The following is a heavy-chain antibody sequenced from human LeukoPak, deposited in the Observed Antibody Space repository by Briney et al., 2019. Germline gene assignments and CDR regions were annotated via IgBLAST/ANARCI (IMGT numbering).Heavy chain of an antibody. CDR3: ARDIDGDSFDY. CDR2: INSDGSST. CDR1: GFTFSSYW. Sequence: PGGYLRLSCAASGFTFSSYWMHWVRQAPGKGLVWVSRINSDGSSTSYADSVKGRFTISRDNAKNTLYLQMNSLRAEDTAVYYCARDIDGDSFDYWGQGTLVTVSS. D-gene: IGHD2-8*01. J-gene: IGHJ4*02. V-gene: IGHV3-74*01.